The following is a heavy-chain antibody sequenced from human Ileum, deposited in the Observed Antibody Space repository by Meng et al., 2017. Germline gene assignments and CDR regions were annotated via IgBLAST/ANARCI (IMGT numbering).Heavy chain of an antibody. CDR1: GDTFTSYG. D-gene: IGHD6-13*01. CDR2: ISAYNGNT. Sequence: ASAKVSCKASGDTFTSYGISWVRQAPGQGLEGMGWISAYNGNTNYAQTLQGRVTMTTDTSKSTAYMELRSLRADDTAVYYCARARGRYSSSWYQFDPWGQGTLVTVSS. CDR3: ARARGRYSSSWYQFDP. V-gene: IGHV1-18*01. J-gene: IGHJ5*02.